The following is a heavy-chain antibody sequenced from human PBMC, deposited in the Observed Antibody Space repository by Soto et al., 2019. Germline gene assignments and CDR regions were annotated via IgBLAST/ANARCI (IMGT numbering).Heavy chain of an antibody. CDR2: IYSGGST. Sequence: EVQLVDSGGGLIQPGGSLRLSCAASGFTVSSSHMSWVRQAPGKGLEWVSVIYSGGSTYYAVSVRGRFSISRDNSRIEVYLQMKSLRAEDTAVYYCARVGPYGSASYSFRYIWFDPWGLGTLVTVSS. J-gene: IGHJ5*02. CDR1: GFTVSSSH. V-gene: IGHV3-53*01. CDR3: ARVGPYGSASYSFRYIWFDP. D-gene: IGHD3-10*01.